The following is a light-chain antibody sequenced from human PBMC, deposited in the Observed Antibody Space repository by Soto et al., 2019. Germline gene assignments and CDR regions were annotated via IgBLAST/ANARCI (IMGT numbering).Light chain of an antibody. Sequence: IVLTQSPGTLSLSPGARATLSCRASQSVSSSYLAWYQQKPGQAPSLLIYGASRRATGIPDRFSGSGSGTDFTLTISRLEPEDFAVYYCQQYDSSPITFGQGTRLEIK. CDR3: QQYDSSPIT. V-gene: IGKV3-20*01. CDR2: GAS. CDR1: QSVSSSY. J-gene: IGKJ5*01.